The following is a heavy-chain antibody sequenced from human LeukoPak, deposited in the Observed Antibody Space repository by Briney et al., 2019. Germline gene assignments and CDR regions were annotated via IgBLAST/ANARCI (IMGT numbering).Heavy chain of an antibody. CDR2: IYTSGST. Sequence: SETLSLTCTVSGGSISSGSYYWSWIRQPAGKGLEWIGRIYTSGSTNYNPSLKSRVTISVDTSKNQFSLKLSSVTAADTAVYYCARAEYYGSDPYYYYYYYMDVWGKGTTVTVS. V-gene: IGHV4-61*02. D-gene: IGHD3-10*01. CDR1: GGSISSGSYY. CDR3: ARAEYYGSDPYYYYYYYMDV. J-gene: IGHJ6*03.